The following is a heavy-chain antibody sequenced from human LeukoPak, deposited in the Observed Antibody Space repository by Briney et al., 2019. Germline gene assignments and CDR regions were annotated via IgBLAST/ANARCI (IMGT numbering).Heavy chain of an antibody. Sequence: PGRSLRLSCAASGFTFSSYGMHWVRKAPGKGLEWVAVIWYDGSNKYYADSVKGRFTISRDNSKNTPYLQMNSLRAEDTAVYYCARGSRFGIVVVVAAGGMDVWGQGTTVTVSS. V-gene: IGHV3-33*01. CDR3: ARGSRFGIVVVVAAGGMDV. CDR1: GFTFSSYG. CDR2: IWYDGSNK. J-gene: IGHJ6*02. D-gene: IGHD2-15*01.